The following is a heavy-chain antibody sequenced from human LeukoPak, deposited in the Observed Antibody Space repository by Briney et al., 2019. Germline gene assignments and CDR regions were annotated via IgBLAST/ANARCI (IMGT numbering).Heavy chain of an antibody. CDR2: INPNSGGT. J-gene: IGHJ5*02. CDR3: AREYCSSTSCTRRGDWFDP. Sequence: ASVKVSCKASGYTFTGYYMHWVRQAPGQGLEWMGWINPNSGGTNHAQKFQGRVTMTRDTSNSTAYMELSRLRSDDTAVYYCAREYCSSTSCTRRGDWFDPWGQGTLVTVSS. D-gene: IGHD2-2*01. V-gene: IGHV1-2*02. CDR1: GYTFTGYY.